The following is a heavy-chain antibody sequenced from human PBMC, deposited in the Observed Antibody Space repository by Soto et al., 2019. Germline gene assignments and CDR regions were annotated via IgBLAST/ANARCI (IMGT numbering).Heavy chain of an antibody. J-gene: IGHJ4*02. CDR3: AKGGAYSGYDFEYYFDY. Sequence: EVQLLESGGGLVQPGGSLRLSCAASGFTFSSYAMSWVRQAPGKGLEWVSAISGSGGSTYYADSVKGRFTISRDNSKNTLYLQMNSLRAEDTAVYYCAKGGAYSGYDFEYYFDYWGQGTLVTVSS. CDR1: GFTFSSYA. D-gene: IGHD5-12*01. CDR2: ISGSGGST. V-gene: IGHV3-23*01.